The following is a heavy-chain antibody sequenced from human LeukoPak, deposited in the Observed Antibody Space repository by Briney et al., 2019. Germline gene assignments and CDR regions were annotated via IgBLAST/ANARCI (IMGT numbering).Heavy chain of an antibody. CDR3: ARVTKDIVVVPAAIPWYFDL. CDR2: IYHSGST. Sequence: SETLSLTCAVSGGSISSGGYSWGWIRQPPGKGLEWIGYIYHSGSTYYNPSLKSRVTISVDRSKNQFSLKLSSVTAADTAVYYCARVTKDIVVVPAAIPWYFDLWGRGTLVTVSS. CDR1: GGSISSGGYS. V-gene: IGHV4-30-2*01. D-gene: IGHD2-2*01. J-gene: IGHJ2*01.